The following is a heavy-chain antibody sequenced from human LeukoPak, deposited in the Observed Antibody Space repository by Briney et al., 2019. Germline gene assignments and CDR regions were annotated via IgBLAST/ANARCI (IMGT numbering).Heavy chain of an antibody. CDR2: INHSGST. CDR3: ARGRGDYDSSGYYFRFRVEYYFDY. V-gene: IGHV4-34*01. Sequence: SETPSLTCAVYGGSFSGYYWSWIRQPPGKGLEWIGEINHSGSTNYNPSLKSRVTISVDTSKNQFSLKLSSVTAADTAVYYCARGRGDYDSSGYYFRFRVEYYFDYWGQGTLVTVSS. CDR1: GGSFSGYY. D-gene: IGHD3-22*01. J-gene: IGHJ4*02.